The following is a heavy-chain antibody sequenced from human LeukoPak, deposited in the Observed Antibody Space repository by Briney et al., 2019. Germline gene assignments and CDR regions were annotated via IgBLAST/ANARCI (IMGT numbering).Heavy chain of an antibody. CDR3: ARREGEKGSSGWYPDWYFDL. Sequence: SETLSLTCTVSGGSISSYYWSWIRQPPGKGLEWIGYIYYSGSTNYNPSLKSRVTISVDTSKNQFSLKLSSVTAADTAVYYCARREGEKGSSGWYPDWYFDLWGRGTLVTVSS. CDR2: IYYSGST. CDR1: GGSISSYY. J-gene: IGHJ2*01. V-gene: IGHV4-59*08. D-gene: IGHD6-19*01.